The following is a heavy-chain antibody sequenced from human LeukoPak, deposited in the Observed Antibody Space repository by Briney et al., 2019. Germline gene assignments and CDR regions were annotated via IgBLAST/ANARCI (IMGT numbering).Heavy chain of an antibody. CDR3: ARDFGVAIFDY. CDR1: GGSISSGGYY. V-gene: IGHV4-31*03. Sequence: SETLSLTCTVSGGSISSGGYYWSWIRQHPGKGLEWIGYIYYSGSTYYNPSLKSRVTISVDTSKNQSFLKLSSVTAADTAVYYCARDFGVAIFDYWGQGTLVTVSS. J-gene: IGHJ4*02. CDR2: IYYSGST. D-gene: IGHD3-3*01.